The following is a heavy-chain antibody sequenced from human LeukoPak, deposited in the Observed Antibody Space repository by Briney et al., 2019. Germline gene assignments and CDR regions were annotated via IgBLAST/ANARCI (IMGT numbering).Heavy chain of an antibody. V-gene: IGHV1-2*02. CDR3: ARGEYSSSWSPTAFGSYNWFDP. CDR2: INPNSGGT. J-gene: IGHJ5*02. D-gene: IGHD6-13*01. Sequence: ASVKVSCKASGYTFTGYYMHWVRQAPGQGLEWMGWINPNSGGTNYAQKFQGRVTITRNTSISTAYMELSSLRSEDTAVYYCARGEYSSSWSPTAFGSYNWFDPWGQGTLVTVSS. CDR1: GYTFTGYY.